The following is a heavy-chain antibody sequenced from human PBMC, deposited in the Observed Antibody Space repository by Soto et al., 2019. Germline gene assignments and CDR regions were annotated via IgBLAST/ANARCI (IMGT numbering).Heavy chain of an antibody. D-gene: IGHD2-2*01. V-gene: IGHV3-30*18. CDR3: AKDLGYCSSTTCYRMDL. CDR2: ISYDGNNK. Sequence: GGSLRLSCAASGFTFISYGMHWVRQAPGKGLEWVAVISYDGNNKYYADSVKGRFTISRDNSKNTLYLQINSRRTEDTAVYYCAKDLGYCSSTTCYRMDLWGQGTTVTVSS. CDR1: GFTFISYG. J-gene: IGHJ6*02.